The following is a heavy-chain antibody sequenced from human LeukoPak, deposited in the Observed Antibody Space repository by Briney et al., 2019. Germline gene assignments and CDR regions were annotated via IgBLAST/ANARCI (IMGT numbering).Heavy chain of an antibody. CDR2: ISGSGGST. J-gene: IGHJ3*02. CDR3: AKSLYDYVWGSYRTDAFDI. Sequence: GGSLRLSCAASGFTVSSNYMSWVRQAPGKGLEWVSAISGSGGSTYYADSVKGRFTISRDNSKNTLYLQMNSLRAEDTAVYYCAKSLYDYVWGSYRTDAFDIWGQGTMVTVSS. CDR1: GFTVSSNY. D-gene: IGHD3-16*02. V-gene: IGHV3-23*01.